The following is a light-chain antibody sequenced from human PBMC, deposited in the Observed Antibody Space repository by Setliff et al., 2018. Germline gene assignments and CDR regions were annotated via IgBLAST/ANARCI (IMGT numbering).Light chain of an antibody. V-gene: IGLV2-11*01. CDR2: DVS. CDR3: CSYAGSYTSLYV. J-gene: IGLJ1*01. CDR1: SSDVGGYNY. Sequence: ALTQPRSVSGSPGQSVTISCTGTSSDVGGYNYVSWYQQHPGKAPELMIYDVSKRPSGVPDRFSGSKSGNTASLTISGLQAEDEADYYCCSYAGSYTSLYVFGTGTKVTV.